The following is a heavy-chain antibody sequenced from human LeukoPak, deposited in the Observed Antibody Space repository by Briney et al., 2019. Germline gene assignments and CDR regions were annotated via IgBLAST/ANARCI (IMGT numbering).Heavy chain of an antibody. V-gene: IGHV4-61*08. J-gene: IGHJ4*02. CDR2: IYYSGST. CDR3: ARRGDDSSAPFDY. Sequence: PSQTLSLTCTVSGGSISSGGYYWSWIRQHPGKGLEWIGYIYYSGSTNYNPSLKSRVTMSLDTSKNQFSLKLSSVTAADMAVYYCARRGDDSSAPFDYWGQGTLVTVSS. D-gene: IGHD3-22*01. CDR1: GGSISSGGYY.